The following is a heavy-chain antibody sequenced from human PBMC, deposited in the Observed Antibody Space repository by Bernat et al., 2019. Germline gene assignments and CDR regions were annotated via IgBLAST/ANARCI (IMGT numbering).Heavy chain of an antibody. J-gene: IGHJ4*02. CDR1: GFSLSTSGVG. CDR2: IYWDDDK. CDR3: ANRSSTSCVDY. Sequence: CTFSGFSLSTSGVGVGWIRQPPGKALEWLALIYWDDDKRSSPSLKSRLTITKDTSTNQVVLTMTNMDPVATATAYCANRSSTSCVDYWGQGTLF. D-gene: IGHD2-2*01. V-gene: IGHV2-5*02.